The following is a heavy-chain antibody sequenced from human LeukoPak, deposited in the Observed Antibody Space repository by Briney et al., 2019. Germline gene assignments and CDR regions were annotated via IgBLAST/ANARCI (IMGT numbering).Heavy chain of an antibody. D-gene: IGHD4-17*01. V-gene: IGHV3-30-3*01. J-gene: IGHJ4*02. CDR3: ARDRETTVTTRASYGFDY. CDR2: ISYDGSNK. Sequence: PGGSLRLSCAASGFTFSSYAMHWVRQAPGKGLEWVAVISYDGSNKYYADSVKGRFTISRDNSKNTLYLQMKSLRAEDTAVYYCARDRETTVTTRASYGFDYWGQGTLVTVSS. CDR1: GFTFSSYA.